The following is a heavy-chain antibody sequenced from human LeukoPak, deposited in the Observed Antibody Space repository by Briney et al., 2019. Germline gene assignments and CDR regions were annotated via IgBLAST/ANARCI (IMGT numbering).Heavy chain of an antibody. CDR2: IWYDGSNK. D-gene: IGHD3-3*01. CDR3: ARDPLGGVVIHYYFDY. V-gene: IGHV3-33*01. Sequence: GGSLRLSCAASGFTFSSYGMHWVRQAPGKGLEWVAVIWYDGSNKYYADSVKGRFTISRDNSKNTLYLQMNSLRAEDTAVYYCARDPLGGVVIHYYFDYWGQGTLVTVSS. J-gene: IGHJ4*02. CDR1: GFTFSSYG.